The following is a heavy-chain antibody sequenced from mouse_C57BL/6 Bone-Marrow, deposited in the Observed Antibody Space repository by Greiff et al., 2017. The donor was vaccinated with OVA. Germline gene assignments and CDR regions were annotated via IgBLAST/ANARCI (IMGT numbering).Heavy chain of an antibody. CDR3: AKSPLSYYSNYVGAMDY. Sequence: EVKLMESGPGLVKPSQSLSLTCSVTGYSITSGYYWNWIRQFPGNKLEWMGYISYDGSNNYNPSLKNRISITRDTSKNQFFLKLNSVTTEDTATYYCAKSPLSYYSNYVGAMDYWGQGTSVTVSS. V-gene: IGHV3-6*01. J-gene: IGHJ4*01. D-gene: IGHD2-5*01. CDR1: GYSITSGYY. CDR2: ISYDGSN.